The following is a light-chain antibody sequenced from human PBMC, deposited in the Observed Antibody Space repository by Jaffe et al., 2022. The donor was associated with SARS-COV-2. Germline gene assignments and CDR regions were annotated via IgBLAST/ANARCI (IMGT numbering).Light chain of an antibody. V-gene: IGKV4-1*01. CDR3: QQYSSSPIT. CDR1: QSVLSTSNNKNC. CDR2: WAS. J-gene: IGKJ5*01. Sequence: DIVMTQSPDSLAVSLGERATINCKSSQSVLSTSNNKNCLAWYHQKPGQPPKLLIYWASTRESGVPDRFSGSGSGTDFTLTISSLQAEDVAVYFCQQYSSSPITFGQGTRLEIK.